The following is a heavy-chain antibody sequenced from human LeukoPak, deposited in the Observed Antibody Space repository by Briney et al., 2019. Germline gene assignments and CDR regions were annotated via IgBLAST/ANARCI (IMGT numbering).Heavy chain of an antibody. Sequence: GGSLRLSCEASGFTFRSYAMSWVRQTPGKGLEWVSVITGSGGITNDADSVKGRFTISRDNSENTLYLQMNSLRVEDTALCHCAKSASENYMSAFDIWGQGTMVTVSS. CDR2: ITGSGGIT. D-gene: IGHD3-10*01. J-gene: IGHJ3*02. V-gene: IGHV3-23*01. CDR3: AKSASENYMSAFDI. CDR1: GFTFRSYA.